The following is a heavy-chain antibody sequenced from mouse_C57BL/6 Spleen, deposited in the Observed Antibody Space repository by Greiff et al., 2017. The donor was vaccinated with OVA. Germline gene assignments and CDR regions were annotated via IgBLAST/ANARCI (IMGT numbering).Heavy chain of an antibody. Sequence: QVQLQQPGAELVRPGSSVKLSCKASGYTFTSYWMHWVKQRPIQGLEWIGNIDPSDSETHYNQKFKDKATLTVDNSSSTAYMQLSSLTSEDSAVYYCAREGDWLFDYWGQGTTLTVSS. V-gene: IGHV1-52*01. CDR1: GYTFTSYW. J-gene: IGHJ2*01. CDR3: AREGDWLFDY. CDR2: IDPSDSET.